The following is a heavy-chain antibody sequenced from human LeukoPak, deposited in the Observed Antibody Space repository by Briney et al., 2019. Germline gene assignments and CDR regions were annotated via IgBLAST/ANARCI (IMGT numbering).Heavy chain of an antibody. Sequence: ASVKVSCKASGYTFKSYTINWVRQAPGQRLEWMGWISAYNGNTNYAQKLQGRVTMTTDTSTSTAYMELRSLRSDDTAVYYCARVYRRTHRDYWGQGTLVTVSS. CDR3: ARVYRRTHRDY. CDR1: GYTFKSYT. CDR2: ISAYNGNT. D-gene: IGHD1-26*01. J-gene: IGHJ4*02. V-gene: IGHV1-18*01.